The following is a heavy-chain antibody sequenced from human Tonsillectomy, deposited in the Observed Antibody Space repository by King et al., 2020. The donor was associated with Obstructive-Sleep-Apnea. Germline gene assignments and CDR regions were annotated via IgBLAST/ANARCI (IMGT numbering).Heavy chain of an antibody. D-gene: IGHD4-11*01. CDR3: ARHERLFDY. CDR1: GFTFSSYG. CDR2: IWYDGSNK. J-gene: IGHJ4*02. Sequence: VQLVEYGGGVVQPGRSLRLSCAASGFTFSSYGMHWVRQAPGKGLEWVAVIWYDGSNKYYADSVKGRFTISRDNSKNTLYLQMNSLRAVDTAVYYCARHERLFDYWGQGTLVTVSS. V-gene: IGHV3-33*01.